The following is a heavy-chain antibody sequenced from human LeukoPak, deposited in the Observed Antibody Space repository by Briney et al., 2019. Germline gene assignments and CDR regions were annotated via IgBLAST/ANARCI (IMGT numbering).Heavy chain of an antibody. D-gene: IGHD4-11*01. Sequence: ASVKVSCKASGYTFTSYYMHWVRQAPGQGLEWMGIINPSGGSTSYAQKFQGRVTMTRDTSTSTVYMELSSLRSEDTAVYYCARDRSPMTTVNGMDVWGQGTTVTVSS. V-gene: IGHV1-46*01. CDR3: ARDRSPMTTVNGMDV. J-gene: IGHJ6*02. CDR1: GYTFTSYY. CDR2: INPSGGST.